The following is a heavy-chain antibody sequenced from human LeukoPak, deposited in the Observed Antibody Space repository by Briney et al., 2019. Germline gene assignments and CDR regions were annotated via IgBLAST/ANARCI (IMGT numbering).Heavy chain of an antibody. CDR1: GFTFSSYA. D-gene: IGHD3-22*01. V-gene: IGHV3-23*01. J-gene: IGHJ4*02. CDR2: ISGSGDIT. CDR3: AREGSSGFYPY. Sequence: PGGSLRLSCAASGFTFSSYAMTWVRQAPGKGLEWVSAISGSGDITYYADSVKGRFTISRDNSKNTLYLQMDSLRVEDTAVYYCAREGSSGFYPYWGQGILVTVSS.